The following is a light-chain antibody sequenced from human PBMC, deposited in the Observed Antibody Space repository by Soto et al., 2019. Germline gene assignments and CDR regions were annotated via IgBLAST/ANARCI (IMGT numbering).Light chain of an antibody. Sequence: EIVLTQSPGTLSLSPGERATLSCRASQSVSNNYLAWYQQKSCQAPRLLIYGAVSRANGIPVRFSGSASGRDFTLIISSLQSEDFVVYYCQQYNSWPPITIGQGTRLEIK. J-gene: IGKJ5*01. CDR1: QSVSNNY. CDR3: QQYNSWPPIT. V-gene: IGKV3-20*01. CDR2: GAV.